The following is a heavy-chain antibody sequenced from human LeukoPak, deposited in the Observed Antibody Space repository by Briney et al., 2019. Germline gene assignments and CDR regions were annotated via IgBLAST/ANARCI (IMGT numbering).Heavy chain of an antibody. J-gene: IGHJ4*02. V-gene: IGHV4-61*01. Sequence: SETLSLTCTVSGGSVSSGSYYWTWIRQPPGKGLEWIGYIHYSWSANYNPSLRSRVTISVDTSKNQFSLKLSSVTAADTAVYYCARENYYGSGKIDYWGQGTLVTVSS. CDR3: ARENYYGSGKIDY. D-gene: IGHD3-10*01. CDR2: IHYSWSA. CDR1: GGSVSSGSYY.